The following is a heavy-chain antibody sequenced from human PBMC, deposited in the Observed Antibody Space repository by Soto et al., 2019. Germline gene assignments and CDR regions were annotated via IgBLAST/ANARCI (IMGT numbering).Heavy chain of an antibody. CDR3: ARRDSSGWYYYYYCGMDV. V-gene: IGHV1-8*01. CDR1: GYTFTSYD. D-gene: IGHD6-19*01. CDR2: MNPNSGNT. Sequence: ASVKVSCKASGYTFTSYDINWVRQATGQGLEWMGWMNPNSGNTGYAQKFQGRVTMTRNTSISTAYMELSSLRSEDAAVYYCARRDSSGWYYYYYCGMDVWGQGTTVTVSS. J-gene: IGHJ6*02.